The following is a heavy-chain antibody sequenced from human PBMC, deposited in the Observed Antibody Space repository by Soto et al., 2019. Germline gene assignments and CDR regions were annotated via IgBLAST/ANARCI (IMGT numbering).Heavy chain of an antibody. D-gene: IGHD2-15*01. CDR1: GFTFSSYA. J-gene: IGHJ4*02. CDR2: ISYDGSNK. V-gene: IGHV3-30-3*01. Sequence: QVQLVESGGGVVQPGRSLRLSCAASGFTFSSYAMHWVRQAPGKGLEWVAVISYDGSNKYYADSVKGRFTISRDNSQNTLYLQINSLRAEDTAVYYCARVPSSSGRAHFDHWGQGTLVTVSS. CDR3: ARVPSSSGRAHFDH.